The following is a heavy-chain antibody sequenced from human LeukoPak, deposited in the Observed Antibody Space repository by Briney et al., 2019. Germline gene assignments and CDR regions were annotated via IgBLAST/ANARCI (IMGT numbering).Heavy chain of an antibody. Sequence: GGSLSLSCAASGFTFSSYWMHWVRQGPGKGLVWVSRINSDGSSTSYADSVKGRFTISRDNAKNTLYLQMNSLRVEDTAVYYCATARWVTTDFDYWGQGTLVTVSS. J-gene: IGHJ4*02. CDR2: INSDGSST. V-gene: IGHV3-74*01. CDR1: GFTFSSYW. D-gene: IGHD4-17*01. CDR3: ATARWVTTDFDY.